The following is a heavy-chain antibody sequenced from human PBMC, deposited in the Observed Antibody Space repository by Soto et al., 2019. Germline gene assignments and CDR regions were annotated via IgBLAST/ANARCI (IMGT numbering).Heavy chain of an antibody. J-gene: IGHJ5*01. D-gene: IGHD1-1*01. Sequence: PGGSLRLSCEASGFMFGTSGMHWVRQALGKGLEWVSGIWLDGSERYYSDSVKGRFTISRDNSKNTLFLQMNSLRVEDTAVYFCARDASGTTSFLASWGQGTLVTVSS. CDR3: ARDASGTTSFLAS. CDR2: IWLDGSER. CDR1: GFMFGTSG. V-gene: IGHV3-33*01.